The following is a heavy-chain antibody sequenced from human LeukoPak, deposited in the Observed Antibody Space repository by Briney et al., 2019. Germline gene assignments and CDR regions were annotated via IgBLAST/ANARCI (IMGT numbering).Heavy chain of an antibody. CDR3: ARTAFGGTFPYYYYYMDV. D-gene: IGHD1-26*01. CDR2: IYYSGST. Sequence: SETLSLTCTVSGGSISSSSYYWGWSRQPPGKGLEWIGSIYYSGSTNYNPSLKSRVTISVDTSKNQFSLRLSSVTAADTAVYYCARTAFGGTFPYYYYYMDVWGKGTTVTVSS. V-gene: IGHV4-39*07. CDR1: GGSISSSSYY. J-gene: IGHJ6*03.